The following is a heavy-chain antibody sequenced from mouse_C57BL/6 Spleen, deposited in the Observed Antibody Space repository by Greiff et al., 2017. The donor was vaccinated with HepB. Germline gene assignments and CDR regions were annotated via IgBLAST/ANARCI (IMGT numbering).Heavy chain of an antibody. CDR3: ARRSYYGSSYGAMDY. CDR1: GYTFTSYW. CDR2: IHPNSGST. D-gene: IGHD1-1*01. J-gene: IGHJ4*01. Sequence: QVQLKQPGAELVKPGASVKLSCKASGYTFTSYWMHWVKQRPGQGLEWIGMIHPNSGSTNYNEKFKSKATLTVDKSSSTAYMQLSRLTSEDSAVYYCARRSYYGSSYGAMDYWGQGTSVTVSS. V-gene: IGHV1-64*01.